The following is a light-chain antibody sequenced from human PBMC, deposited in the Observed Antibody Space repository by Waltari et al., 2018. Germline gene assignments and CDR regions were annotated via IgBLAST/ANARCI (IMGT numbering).Light chain of an antibody. CDR2: DAS. J-gene: IGKJ2*01. CDR1: QSISSH. CDR3: QRSDDTPFT. V-gene: IGKV1-39*01. Sequence: DIQMTQSPSSLSASVGDRVTITCRASQSISSHLNWFQQRPGKAPKVLIYDASRLQSGVPSRFSGSGSGTDFTLTISSLHPDDFATYYCQRSDDTPFTFGQGTKLEIK.